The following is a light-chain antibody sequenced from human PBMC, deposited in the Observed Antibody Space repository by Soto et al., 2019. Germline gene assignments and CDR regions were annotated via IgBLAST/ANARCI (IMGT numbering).Light chain of an antibody. CDR3: PHSNSYSEP. CDR1: QTISSW. J-gene: IGKJ1*01. CDR2: KAS. V-gene: IGKV1-5*03. Sequence: DIKMNQSPATLSGYVGDRVTITCRASQTISSWLAWYQQKPGKAPKLLIYKASTLKSGVPSRFSGSGSGTEFTLTISSLQPDDFATYYSPHSNSYSEPFCQGANADNK.